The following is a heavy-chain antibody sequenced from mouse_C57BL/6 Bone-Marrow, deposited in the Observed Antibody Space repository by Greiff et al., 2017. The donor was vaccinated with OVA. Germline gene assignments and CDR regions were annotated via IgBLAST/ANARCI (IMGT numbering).Heavy chain of an antibody. J-gene: IGHJ3*01. Sequence: ESGPGILQPSQTLSLTCSFSGFSLSTFGMGVGWIRQPSGKGLEWLAHIWWDADKYYNPALKSRLTISKDTSKNQVFLKIANVDTSDTATYDCARITELFYSNYEFAYWGQGTLVTVSA. CDR2: IWWDADK. CDR3: ARITELFYSNYEFAY. V-gene: IGHV8-8*01. D-gene: IGHD2-5*01. CDR1: GFSLSTFGMG.